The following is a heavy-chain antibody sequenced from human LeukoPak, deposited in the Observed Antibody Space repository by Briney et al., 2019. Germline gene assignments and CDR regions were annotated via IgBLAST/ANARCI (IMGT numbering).Heavy chain of an antibody. CDR3: AKSDCSSTSCLTIDY. CDR2: ISGSGGST. V-gene: IGHV3-23*01. D-gene: IGHD2-2*01. CDR1: GFTFSSYA. Sequence: GGSLRLSCAASGFTFSSYAMSWVRQAPGKGLEWVSAISGSGGSTYYADSVKGRFTISRDNSKNTLYLQMNSLRAEDTAVYYCAKSDCSSTSCLTIDYWGQGTLVTVSS. J-gene: IGHJ4*02.